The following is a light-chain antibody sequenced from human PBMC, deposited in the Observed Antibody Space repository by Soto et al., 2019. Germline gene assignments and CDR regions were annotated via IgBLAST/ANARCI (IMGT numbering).Light chain of an antibody. V-gene: IGLV1-40*01. CDR2: DNN. Sequence: QSVLTQPPSVSGAPGQRVTISCAGSSSDIGAGHNVHWYHQLPGTAPKLLIYDNNNRPSGVPDRFSGSKSGASASLAITGLPAEDEADYYCQSFDSSLRGRVFGGGTKLTVL. J-gene: IGLJ3*02. CDR3: QSFDSSLRGRV. CDR1: SSDIGAGHN.